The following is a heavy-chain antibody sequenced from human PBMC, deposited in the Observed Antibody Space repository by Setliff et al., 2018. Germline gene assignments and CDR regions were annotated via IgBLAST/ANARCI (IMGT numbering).Heavy chain of an antibody. CDR1: GYSFTSYG. CDR2: ISAKNGNT. CDR3: ARRNFYYDSSGFALYYYYMDV. V-gene: IGHV1-18*01. Sequence: WASVKVSCKASGYSFTSYGISWVRQAPGQGLEWMGWISAKNGNTTYAQKLQDRVTMTTDTSTSTAYMELRSLRSDDTAVYYCARRNFYYDSSGFALYYYYMDVWGKGTTVTVSS. J-gene: IGHJ6*03. D-gene: IGHD3-22*01.